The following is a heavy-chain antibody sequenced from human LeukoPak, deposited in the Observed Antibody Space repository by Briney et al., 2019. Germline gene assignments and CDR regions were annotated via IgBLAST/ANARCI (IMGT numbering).Heavy chain of an antibody. V-gene: IGHV4-59*11. CDR2: IYNSVTT. Sequence: PSETPSLTCTVSGGSISNHYWSWIRQPPGKGLEWIGYIYNSVTTNYNPSLKSRVTISVDTSKNQFSLKLTSVTAADTAVYYCARQAAFDRSEGQFDYWGQGTLVTVSS. CDR1: GGSISNHY. CDR3: ARQAAFDRSEGQFDY. D-gene: IGHD3-9*01. J-gene: IGHJ4*02.